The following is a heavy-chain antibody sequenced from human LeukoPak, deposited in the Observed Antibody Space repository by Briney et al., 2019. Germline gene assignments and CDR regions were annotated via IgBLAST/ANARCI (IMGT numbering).Heavy chain of an antibody. J-gene: IGHJ4*02. Sequence: GGFLRLSCAASGFTFSSYGMHWVRQAPGKGLEWVAVISYDGSNKYYADSVKGRFTISRDNSKNTLYLQMNSLRAEDTAVYYCAKDPDRAKSIVGATNDYWGQGTLVTVSS. CDR2: ISYDGSNK. CDR3: AKDPDRAKSIVGATNDY. V-gene: IGHV3-30*18. D-gene: IGHD1-26*01. CDR1: GFTFSSYG.